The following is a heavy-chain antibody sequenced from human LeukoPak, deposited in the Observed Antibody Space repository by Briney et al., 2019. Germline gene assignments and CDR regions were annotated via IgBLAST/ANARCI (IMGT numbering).Heavy chain of an antibody. CDR2: ISAYNGNT. V-gene: IGHV1-18*01. J-gene: IGHJ5*02. D-gene: IGHD1-26*01. Sequence: GASVKVSCKASGYTFTNYGISWVRQAPGQGLEWMGWISAYNGNTNYAQKLQGRVTMTTDTSTSTAYMELRSLRSDDTAVYYCARDVGVGATTWFDPWGQGTLVTVSS. CDR1: GYTFTNYG. CDR3: ARDVGVGATTWFDP.